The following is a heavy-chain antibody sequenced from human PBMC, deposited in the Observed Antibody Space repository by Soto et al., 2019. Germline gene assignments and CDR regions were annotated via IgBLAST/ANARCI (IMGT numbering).Heavy chain of an antibody. CDR1: GGSISSSSYY. V-gene: IGHV4-39*01. CDR3: ARGYCSGGSCYRY. J-gene: IGHJ4*02. Sequence: PSETLSLTCTVSGGSISSSSYYWGWIRQPPGKGLEWIGSIYYSGSTYYNPSLKSRVTISVDTSKNQFSLKLSSVTAADTAVYYCARGYCSGGSCYRYWGQGSPVTLS. CDR2: IYYSGST. D-gene: IGHD2-15*01.